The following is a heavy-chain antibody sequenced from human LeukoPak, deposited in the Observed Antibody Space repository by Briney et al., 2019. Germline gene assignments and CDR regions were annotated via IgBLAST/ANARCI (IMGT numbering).Heavy chain of an antibody. CDR2: IGGRDDRT. V-gene: IGHV3-23*01. CDR3: AKDPNPFYDYK. J-gene: IGHJ4*02. CDR1: GFPFAGHT. Sequence: GGSLSLSCAASGFPFAGHTMTWLRQAPGKGLEWVSIIGGRDDRTYYADSVEGRFTISRDNSKNILYLQMSSLRAEDTAVYYCAKDPNPFYDYKWGQGTLVTVSS. D-gene: IGHD5/OR15-5a*01.